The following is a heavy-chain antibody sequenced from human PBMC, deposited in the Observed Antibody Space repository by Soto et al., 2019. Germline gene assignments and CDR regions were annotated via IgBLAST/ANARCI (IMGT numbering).Heavy chain of an antibody. D-gene: IGHD3-3*01. CDR2: ISGSGGST. J-gene: IGHJ4*02. CDR3: ANSRVFGALGLYYFDY. CDR1: GFTFSSYA. Sequence: EVQLLESGGGLVQPGGSLRLSCAASGFTFSSYAMSWVRQAPGEGLEWVSAISGSGGSTYYADSVKGRFTISRDNSKNTLYLQMNSLRAEDTAVYYCANSRVFGALGLYYFDYWGQGTLVTVSS. V-gene: IGHV3-23*01.